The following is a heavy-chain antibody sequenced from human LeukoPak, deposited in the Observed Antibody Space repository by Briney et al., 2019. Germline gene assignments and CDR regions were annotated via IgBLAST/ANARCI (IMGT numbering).Heavy chain of an antibody. Sequence: PGGSLRLSCAASGFTVSTDHMSWVRQAPGKGLEWVAISYNGDTSQHAESVKGRFTISRDNSKNTLYLQMNSLRAEDTALYYCARGTYSGYDYYYGMDVWGQGTTVTVSS. D-gene: IGHD1-26*01. CDR2: SYNGDTS. V-gene: IGHV3-53*01. CDR3: ARGTYSGYDYYYGMDV. J-gene: IGHJ6*02. CDR1: GFTVSTDH.